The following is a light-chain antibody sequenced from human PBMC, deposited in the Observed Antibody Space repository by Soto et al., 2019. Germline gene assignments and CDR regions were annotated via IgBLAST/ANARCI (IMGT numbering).Light chain of an antibody. CDR1: QTISSW. Sequence: STATRSGSVEEIVTITFRASQTISSWLAWYQQKPGKAPKLLIYKASTLKSGVPSRFSGSGSGTEFTLTISSLQPDDFATYYCQHYNSYSEAFGQGSIVDVK. V-gene: IGKV1-5*03. CDR3: QHYNSYSEA. J-gene: IGKJ1*01. CDR2: KAS.